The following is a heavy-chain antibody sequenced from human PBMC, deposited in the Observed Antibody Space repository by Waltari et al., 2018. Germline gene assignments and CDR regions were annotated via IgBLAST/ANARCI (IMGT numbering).Heavy chain of an antibody. V-gene: IGHV1-69*14. J-gene: IGHJ6*03. Sequence: QVQLVQSGAEVKKPGSSVKVSCKASGGTFSSYAISWVRQAPGQGLEWMGGVIPTFGPENDAQKFQGRVTMTADKSTSTAYMELSSLRSEDTAVYYCARDPNLSGGLTPYYYYMDVWGKGTTVTVSS. CDR1: GGTFSSYA. CDR2: VIPTFGPE. CDR3: ARDPNLSGGLTPYYYYMDV. D-gene: IGHD1-26*01.